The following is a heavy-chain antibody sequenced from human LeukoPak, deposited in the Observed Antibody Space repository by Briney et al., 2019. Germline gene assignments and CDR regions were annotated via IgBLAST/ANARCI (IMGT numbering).Heavy chain of an antibody. CDR3: ARDNGWSADF. Sequence: GGSLRLSCAASGFIFSFYCMHWVRQAPGKGPMWVSRICPDGTGISYADSVKARFTISRDNAKNSLFLQMNSLRAEDTAVYYCARDNGWSADFWGQGTLVTVSS. D-gene: IGHD2-15*01. J-gene: IGHJ4*02. V-gene: IGHV3-74*01. CDR2: ICPDGTGI. CDR1: GFIFSFYC.